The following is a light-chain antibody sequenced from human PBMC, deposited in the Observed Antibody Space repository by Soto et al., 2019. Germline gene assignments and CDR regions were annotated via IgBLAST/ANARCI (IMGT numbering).Light chain of an antibody. CDR3: KKYFGYQLK. V-gene: IGKV1-5*03. CDR1: QSISSW. CDR2: KAS. Sequence: DIQMTPSPSTLSATVVDRFPITFLASQSISSWLAWYQQKPGKAPKILIYKASSLQSGVPLRFSGSESGTEFTLTISSMQPDDFASYYCKKYFGYQLKFGKGNKVDIK. J-gene: IGKJ1*01.